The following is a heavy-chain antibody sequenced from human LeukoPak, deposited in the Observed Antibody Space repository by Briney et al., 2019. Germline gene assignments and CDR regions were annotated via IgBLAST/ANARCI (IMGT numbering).Heavy chain of an antibody. CDR1: GFTLSNYD. CDR2: IGADGGTT. J-gene: IGHJ4*02. Sequence: PGGSLRLSCAASGFTLSNYDMSWVRQAPGKGLEWVSAIGADGGTTYADSVKGRFTISRDTSKNTLYLQMNSLRAEDTAVYYCAKGEWFGSGASLIDYWGQGTLVTVSS. CDR3: AKGEWFGSGASLIDY. V-gene: IGHV3-23*01. D-gene: IGHD3-10*01.